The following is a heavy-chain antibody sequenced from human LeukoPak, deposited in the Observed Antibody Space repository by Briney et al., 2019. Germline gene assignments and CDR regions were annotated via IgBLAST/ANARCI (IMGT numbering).Heavy chain of an antibody. J-gene: IGHJ4*02. CDR3: ARHSSDYYAPFDY. D-gene: IGHD6-19*01. V-gene: IGHV4-4*07. CDR2: IYTSGST. CDR1: GGSISSYY. Sequence: SETLSLTCTVSGGSISSYYGRWIRQPAGEGREWIGRIYTSGSTNYNPSLKSRVTMSVDPSKNQFSLKLSSVTAADTAVYFGARHSSDYYAPFDYWGQGTLVTVSS.